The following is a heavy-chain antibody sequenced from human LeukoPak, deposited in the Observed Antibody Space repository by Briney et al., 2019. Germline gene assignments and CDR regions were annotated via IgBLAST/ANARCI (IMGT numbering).Heavy chain of an antibody. D-gene: IGHD3-10*01. V-gene: IGHV4-4*07. Sequence: SETLSLTCTVSGGSINNYYWSWVRQPAGKGLEWIGRIYTTGSTNYTPSLKSRVTMSVDTSKNQFSLKLSSVTAADTAVYYCARVDGRFGELSKNFDPWGQGTLVTVSS. CDR2: IYTTGST. J-gene: IGHJ5*02. CDR3: ARVDGRFGELSKNFDP. CDR1: GGSINNYY.